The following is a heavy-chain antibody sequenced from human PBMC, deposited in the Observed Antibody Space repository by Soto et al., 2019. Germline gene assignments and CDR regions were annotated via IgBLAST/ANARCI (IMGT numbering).Heavy chain of an antibody. CDR2: IYSGGST. CDR1: GFTVSSNY. D-gene: IGHD3-22*01. V-gene: IGHV3-66*01. J-gene: IGHJ4*02. CDR3: ARWTYYYDSRGYPNPNFDY. Sequence: GSLRLSCAASGFTVSSNYMSWVRQAPGKGLEWVSVIYSGGSTYYADSVKGRFTISRDNSKNTLYLQMNSLRAEDTAVYYCARWTYYYDSRGYPNPNFDYWGQGT.